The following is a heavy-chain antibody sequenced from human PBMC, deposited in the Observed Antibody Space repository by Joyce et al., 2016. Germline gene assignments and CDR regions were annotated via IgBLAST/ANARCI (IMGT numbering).Heavy chain of an antibody. J-gene: IGHJ4*02. CDR2: IRQDGGGK. CDR3: VRDGQRGWHFDH. D-gene: IGHD3-10*01. Sequence: EVQLVESGGGLVQPGGSLRLPCVASGFSVSNYWMSWVRQAPGKGLEWVVNIRQDGGGKYYLDSVAGRFTISRDNAKNSIYLQMDSLRADDTAVYYCVRDGQRGWHFDHWGQGTLVTVSS. CDR1: GFSVSNYW. V-gene: IGHV3-7*03.